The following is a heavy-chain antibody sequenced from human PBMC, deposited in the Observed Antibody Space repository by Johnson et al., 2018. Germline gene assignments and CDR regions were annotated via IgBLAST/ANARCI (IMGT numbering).Heavy chain of an antibody. CDR3: ARDRRWYRGINYYSYMDV. D-gene: IGHD6-13*01. Sequence: QVQLVQSGGGLVKPGGSLRLSCVASGFTFSDYYMSWIRQAPGKGLEWISYISNSGSTIYYADSVKGRFPISRDKAKNSLYLQLNSLRAEDTAGDSCARDRRWYRGINYYSYMDVWGKGTTVTVSS. CDR1: GFTFSDYY. J-gene: IGHJ6*03. CDR2: ISNSGSTI. V-gene: IGHV3-11*04.